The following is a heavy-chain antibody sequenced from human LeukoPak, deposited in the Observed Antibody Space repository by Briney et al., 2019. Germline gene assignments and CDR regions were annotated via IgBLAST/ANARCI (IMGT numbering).Heavy chain of an antibody. Sequence: SVKVFCKASGYTFTGYYMHWVRQAPGQGLEWMGGIIPIFGTGKYAQKFQGRVTITADESTSTAYMELSSLRSEDTAVYYCAKGYDSSGYSARFDPWGQGTLVTVSS. CDR1: GYTFTGYY. CDR2: IIPIFGTG. J-gene: IGHJ5*02. CDR3: AKGYDSSGYSARFDP. D-gene: IGHD3-22*01. V-gene: IGHV1-69*13.